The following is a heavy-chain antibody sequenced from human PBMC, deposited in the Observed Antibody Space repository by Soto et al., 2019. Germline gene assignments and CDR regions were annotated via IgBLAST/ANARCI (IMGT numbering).Heavy chain of an antibody. D-gene: IGHD5-12*01. Sequence: SETLSLTCAVDGGSFSGYDWNWIRQPPGKGLEWIGEINHGGTTKYNPSLKSRVTISEDTSKNQFSLNLRSVTAADTALYYCARGGRISSGSDMYNWFDPWGQGTLVTVSS. J-gene: IGHJ5*02. V-gene: IGHV4-34*01. CDR3: ARGGRISSGSDMYNWFDP. CDR1: GGSFSGYD. CDR2: INHGGTT.